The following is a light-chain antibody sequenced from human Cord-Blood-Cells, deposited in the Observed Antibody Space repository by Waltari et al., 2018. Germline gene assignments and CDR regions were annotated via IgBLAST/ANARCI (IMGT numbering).Light chain of an antibody. CDR3: QSYDSRAVV. V-gene: IGLV6-57*01. CDR2: EDN. CDR1: SGSIARNS. J-gene: IGLJ2*01. Sequence: NFLLTQPHSVSESPGQTVTISCPRSSGSIARNSVQWYQQRPGSSPTTVIYEDNQRPSGVPDRFSGSIDSSSNSASLTISGQKTEDEADYYCQSYDSRAVVFGGGTKLTVL.